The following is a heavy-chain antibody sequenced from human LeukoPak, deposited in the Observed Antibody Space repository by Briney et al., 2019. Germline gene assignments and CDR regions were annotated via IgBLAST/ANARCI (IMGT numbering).Heavy chain of an antibody. V-gene: IGHV1-46*01. CDR3: ARVGFGDYVGYFDY. CDR2: INPSGGST. D-gene: IGHD4-17*01. Sequence: ASVKVSCKASGYTFTSYYLYWVRQAPGQGLEWMGIINPSGGSTSYAQKFQGRVTMTRDTSISTAYMELSRLRSDDTAVYYCARVGFGDYVGYFDYWGQGTLVTVSS. J-gene: IGHJ4*02. CDR1: GYTFTSYY.